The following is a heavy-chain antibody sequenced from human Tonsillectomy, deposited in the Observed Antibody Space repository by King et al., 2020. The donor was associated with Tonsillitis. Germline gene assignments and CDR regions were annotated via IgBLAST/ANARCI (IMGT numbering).Heavy chain of an antibody. J-gene: IGHJ4*02. V-gene: IGHV3-74*01. D-gene: IGHD3-3*01. CDR1: GFTSSSYW. CDR3: ARLYYDFWSGYRTFDY. CDR2: INSDGRSP. Sequence: VQLVESGGGLVQPGGSLNLPFEASGFTSSSYWMHWVRQAPGKGLLWVPRINSDGRSPSSADSVKGRLTISRDNAKNTLYLQMNSLRAEDTAVYYCARLYYDFWSGYRTFDYWGQGTLVTVSS.